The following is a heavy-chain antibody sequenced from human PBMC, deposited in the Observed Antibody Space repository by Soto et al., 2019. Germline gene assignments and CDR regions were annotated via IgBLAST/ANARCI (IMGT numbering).Heavy chain of an antibody. CDR1: GFTFSSYW. Sequence: GGSLRLSCEASGFTFSSYWFHWVRQVPGKGLVWVSRTNQHGTIIDYADLVEGRFTISRDNAKNTLYLEMDSLRVEDTAVYYCTRDIGGRGALWGPGTLVTVSS. V-gene: IGHV3-74*01. D-gene: IGHD3-16*01. CDR2: TNQHGTII. J-gene: IGHJ4*02. CDR3: TRDIGGRGAL.